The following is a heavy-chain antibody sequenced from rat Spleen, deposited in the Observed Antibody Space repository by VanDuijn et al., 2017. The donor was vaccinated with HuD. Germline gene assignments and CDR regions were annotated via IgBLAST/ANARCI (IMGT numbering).Heavy chain of an antibody. Sequence: QVRLKESGPGLVQPVETLCLICTICRFSRSTYKGRWVRQTPGKGLEWMGVMWSDGNTDYNLARKSRLGISRDTYKNQVFLKMNSLQSEDTTTYYCARGGTYRGFDYWGQGVMVTVSS. CDR2: MWSDGNT. CDR1: RFSRSTYK. V-gene: IGHV2-45*01. CDR3: ARGGTYRGFDY. J-gene: IGHJ2*01. D-gene: IGHD1-2*01.